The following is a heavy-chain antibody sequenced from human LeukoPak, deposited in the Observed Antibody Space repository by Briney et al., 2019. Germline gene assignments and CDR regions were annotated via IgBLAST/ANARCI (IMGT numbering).Heavy chain of an antibody. CDR1: GFTFSRYA. D-gene: IGHD6-13*01. CDR2: ISGSGGST. V-gene: IGHV3-23*01. CDR3: EKDLYSSSWYGLDY. Sequence: GGSLRLSCAASGFTFSRYAMSWVRQAAGKGLECVSSISGSGGSTYCADSVKVRFTISRDNSKNTLYLQMNSLRAEDTAVYYCEKDLYSSSWYGLDYWGQGTLVPVSS. J-gene: IGHJ4*02.